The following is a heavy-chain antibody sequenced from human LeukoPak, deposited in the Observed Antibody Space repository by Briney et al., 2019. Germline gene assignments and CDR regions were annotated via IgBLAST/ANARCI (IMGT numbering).Heavy chain of an antibody. CDR1: GYTFTGYY. J-gene: IGHJ4*02. V-gene: IGHV1-2*02. Sequence: ASVRVSCKASGYTFTGYYMRWVRQAPGQGLEWRGGINPNSGGTNHAHKFQGRATMTRDTSISTAYMELRRLRSEDTAVYYGARCPPLDADNYYGFYYFDYWGQGTLVTVSS. D-gene: IGHD3-10*01. CDR2: INPNSGGT. CDR3: ARCPPLDADNYYGFYYFDY.